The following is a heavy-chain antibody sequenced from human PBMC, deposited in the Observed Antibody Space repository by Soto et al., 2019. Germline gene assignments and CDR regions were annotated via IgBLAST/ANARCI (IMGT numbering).Heavy chain of an antibody. Sequence: QVQLVESGGGLVKPGGSLRLSCAASGFTFSDYYMSWIRQAPGKGLEWVSYISSSSSYTNYADSVKGRFTISRDNAKNSLYRQMNSLRAEDTAVYYCARESRAGVVVLEYYFDYWVQGTLVTVSS. V-gene: IGHV3-11*06. CDR1: GFTFSDYY. CDR2: ISSSSSYT. CDR3: ARESRAGVVVLEYYFDY. D-gene: IGHD3-22*01. J-gene: IGHJ4*02.